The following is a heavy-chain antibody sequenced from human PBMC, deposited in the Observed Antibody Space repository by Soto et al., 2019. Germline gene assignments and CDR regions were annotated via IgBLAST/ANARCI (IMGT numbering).Heavy chain of an antibody. V-gene: IGHV3-43*01. J-gene: IGHJ5*02. CDR3: TRVQKKYRTTSGVDFDP. CDR1: GFTFEEHT. Sequence: PGGSLRLSCVVSGFTFEEHTIHWVRQAPGKGLEWISLLSWDGGTTYYAESVKGRFTISRDSGTNSVFLQMDSLRSEDTALYYCTRVQKKYRTTSGVDFDPWGQGTQVTVSS. CDR2: LSWDGGTT. D-gene: IGHD5-12*01.